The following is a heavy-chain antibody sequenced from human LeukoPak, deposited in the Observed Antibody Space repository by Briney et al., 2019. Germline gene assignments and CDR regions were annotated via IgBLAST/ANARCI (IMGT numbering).Heavy chain of an antibody. CDR2: IYHSGST. CDR3: ARYYYGSGSYYIDNWFDP. CDR1: GGSISSGGYS. Sequence: PSETLSLTCAVSGGSISSGGYSWSWIRQPPGKGLEWIGYIYHSGSTYYNSSLKSRVTISVDRSKNQFSLKLSSVTAADTAVYYCARYYYGSGSYYIDNWFDPWGQGTLVTVSS. D-gene: IGHD3-10*01. J-gene: IGHJ5*02. V-gene: IGHV4-30-2*01.